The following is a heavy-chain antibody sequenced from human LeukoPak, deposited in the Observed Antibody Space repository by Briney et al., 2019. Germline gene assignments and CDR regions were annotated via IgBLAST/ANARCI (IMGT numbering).Heavy chain of an antibody. D-gene: IGHD3-10*01. Sequence: PGGSLRLSCAASGFTFSTYTMHWVRQAPGKGLEWVAVISYDGGNKYYADSVKGRFTISRDNSRNTLYLQMNSLRAEDTAVYYCARDRGIWGYGSGSYFDYWGQGILVTVSS. V-gene: IGHV3-30-3*01. J-gene: IGHJ4*02. CDR2: ISYDGGNK. CDR3: ARDRGIWGYGSGSYFDY. CDR1: GFTFSTYT.